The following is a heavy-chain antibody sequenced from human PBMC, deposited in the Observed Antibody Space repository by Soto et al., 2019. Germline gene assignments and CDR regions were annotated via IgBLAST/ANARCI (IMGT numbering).Heavy chain of an antibody. D-gene: IGHD2-2*01. CDR1: HHTFINAW. CDR3: TTDTMCSRPHPYDI. J-gene: IGHJ3*02. Sequence: GGALTLSGAACHHTFINAWMKSVRQAPGEGRASVGRTKSKTDGGATDYAAPAQGRVTISRDESTDTLYLQMNSLKTEHTAVYYCTTDTMCSRPHPYDIWGPGTM. V-gene: IGHV3-15*07. CDR2: TKSKTDGGAT.